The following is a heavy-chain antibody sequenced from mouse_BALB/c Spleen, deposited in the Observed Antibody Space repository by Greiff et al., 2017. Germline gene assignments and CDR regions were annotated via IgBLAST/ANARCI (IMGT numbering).Heavy chain of an antibody. CDR3: ASTVNWYFDV. D-gene: IGHD1-1*01. CDR2: INPYNGAT. Sequence: VQLQQSGPELVKPGASVKISCKASGYSFTGYYMHWVKQSHVKSLEWIGRINPYNGATSYNQNFKDKASLTVDKSSSTAYMELHSLTSEDSAVYYCASTVNWYFDVWGAGTTVTVSS. CDR1: GYSFTGYY. J-gene: IGHJ1*01. V-gene: IGHV1-31*01.